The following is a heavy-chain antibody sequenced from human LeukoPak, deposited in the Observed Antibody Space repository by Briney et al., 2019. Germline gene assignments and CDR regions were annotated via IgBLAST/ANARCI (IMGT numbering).Heavy chain of an antibody. Sequence: GESLRLSCAPSGFTFTTYGMHWVRQAPGKGLQWVAFIRYDGSHTHYADSVKGRFTIPRDNSKNTLYLQMNSLRAEDTAVYYCAKDPVGYDSSPFDRFDPWGQGTLVTVSS. D-gene: IGHD3-22*01. CDR2: IRYDGSHT. CDR1: GFTFTTYG. J-gene: IGHJ5*02. CDR3: AKDPVGYDSSPFDRFDP. V-gene: IGHV3-30*02.